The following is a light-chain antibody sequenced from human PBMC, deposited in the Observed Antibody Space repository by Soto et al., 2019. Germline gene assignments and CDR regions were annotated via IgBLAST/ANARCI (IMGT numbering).Light chain of an antibody. CDR1: QTLSRTY. V-gene: IGKV3-20*01. J-gene: IGKJ1*01. Sequence: IVLTLSPATLSLSPGEGATLSCRTSQTLSRTYIAWYQQKPGQAPRLLIYGASKRATGIPDRFSGSGSGTDFSLTISRLEPEDFAVYYCHQYDSAPQTFGQGTKVDIK. CDR2: GAS. CDR3: HQYDSAPQT.